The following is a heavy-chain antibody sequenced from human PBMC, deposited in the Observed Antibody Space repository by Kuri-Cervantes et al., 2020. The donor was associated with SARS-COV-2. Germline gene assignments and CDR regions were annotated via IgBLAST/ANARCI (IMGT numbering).Heavy chain of an antibody. D-gene: IGHD3-22*01. V-gene: IGHV1-69*13. J-gene: IGHJ4*02. CDR1: GYTFTGHY. CDR2: IIPNFGTA. Sequence: SVKVSCKASGYTFTGHYMHWVRQAPGQGLEWMGGIIPNFGTANYAQKFQGRVTITADESTSTDYMELSSLRSDDTAVYYCTRGYYLDISGYSFADYWGQGTLVTVSS. CDR3: TRGYYLDISGYSFADY.